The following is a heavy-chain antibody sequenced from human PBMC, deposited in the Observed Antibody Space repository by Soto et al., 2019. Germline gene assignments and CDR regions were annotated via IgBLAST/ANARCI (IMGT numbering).Heavy chain of an antibody. CDR1: GFTFRNYA. CDR3: ARGDRNWEFYKYGIAV. CDR2: ISDDGTKK. J-gene: IGHJ6*02. V-gene: IGHV3-30-3*01. D-gene: IGHD3-10*01. Sequence: HPGGSLRLSCAASGFTFRNYAINWVRQAPGKGLEWVAVISDDGTKKFYAESVKGRFTISRDHSKNTLYIQMNSLRAEDTAVYYCARGDRNWEFYKYGIAVWGQGTTVTVSS.